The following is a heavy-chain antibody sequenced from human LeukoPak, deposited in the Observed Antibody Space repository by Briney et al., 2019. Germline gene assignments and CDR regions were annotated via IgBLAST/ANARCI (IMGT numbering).Heavy chain of an antibody. CDR1: GFTFSDYY. Sequence: PGGSLRLSCAASGFTFSDYYMSWIRQAPGKGLEWVSYISSSGGTIYYADSVKGRFTISRDNAKNSLYLQMNSLRAEDTAVYYCARDGTEGEYYYYMDVWGKGTTVTVSS. CDR3: ARDGTEGEYYYYMDV. V-gene: IGHV3-11*04. J-gene: IGHJ6*03. D-gene: IGHD1-26*01. CDR2: ISSSGGTI.